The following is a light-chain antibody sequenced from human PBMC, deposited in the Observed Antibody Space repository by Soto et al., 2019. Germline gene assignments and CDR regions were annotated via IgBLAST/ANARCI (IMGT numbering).Light chain of an antibody. J-gene: IGLJ2*01. V-gene: IGLV1-44*01. Sequence: QSVLTQPPSASGTPGQRVTISCSGSGSNIGSNTESWYQEVPGTAPKLLIYNNNQRPSGVPDRFSASKSGTSASLVISGLQSEDEADYYCATWDDSLNGVVFGGGTKLTVL. CDR1: GSNIGSNT. CDR3: ATWDDSLNGVV. CDR2: NNN.